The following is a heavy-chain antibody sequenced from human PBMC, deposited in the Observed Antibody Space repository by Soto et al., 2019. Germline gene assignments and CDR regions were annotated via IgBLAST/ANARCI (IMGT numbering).Heavy chain of an antibody. CDR1: GGSVSSYW. D-gene: IGHD3-10*01. Sequence: SETLSLTCSVSGGSVSSYWWSWIRQPPGKGLEWIGYIYYTGSTNYSPSPKGRVTISLDASKSQFSLKLTSVTAADTAVYYCARGPGASDYYFDYWGPGTLVTVSS. CDR3: ARGPGASDYYFDY. V-gene: IGHV4-59*02. CDR2: IYYTGST. J-gene: IGHJ4*02.